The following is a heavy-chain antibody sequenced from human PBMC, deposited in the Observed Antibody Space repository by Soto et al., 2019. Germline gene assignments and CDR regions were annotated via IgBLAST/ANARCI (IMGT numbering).Heavy chain of an antibody. J-gene: IGHJ4*02. V-gene: IGHV4-59*01. CDR3: ARDPISARPFFDY. CDR1: GGSITSYY. Sequence: SETLDLTCTGSGGSITSYYWSWIRQPPGKGLEWIGDIHYSGSTNYNPSLKSRVTISTDTSKNQFSLNLSSVTAADTAVYYCARDPISARPFFDYWGQGTLVTVSS. D-gene: IGHD6-6*01. CDR2: IHYSGST.